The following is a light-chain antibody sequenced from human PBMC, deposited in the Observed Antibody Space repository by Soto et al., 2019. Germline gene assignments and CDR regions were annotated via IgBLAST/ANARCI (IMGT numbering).Light chain of an antibody. CDR1: SSDVGGYDF. CDR2: DVN. CDR3: TSYTRSDIGV. Sequence: QSALTQPASVSGSPGQSITISCTGTSSDVGGYDFVSWYQQRPGKAPKLIIYDVNNRPSGVSNRFSGSKSGNTASLTISGLQAEDEADYYCTSYTRSDIGVFGGGTQLTVL. V-gene: IGLV2-14*01. J-gene: IGLJ3*02.